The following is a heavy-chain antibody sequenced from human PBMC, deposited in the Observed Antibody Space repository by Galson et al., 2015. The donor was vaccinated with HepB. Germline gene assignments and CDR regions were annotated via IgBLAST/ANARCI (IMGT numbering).Heavy chain of an antibody. V-gene: IGHV3-11*01. CDR1: GFTFSDYY. J-gene: IGHJ3*02. Sequence: SLRLSCAASGFTFSDYYMSWIRQAPGKGLEWVSYISSSGSTIYYADSVKGRFTISRDNAKNSLYLQMNSLRAEDTAVYYCARERSGWLPDAFDIWGQGTMVTVSS. CDR2: ISSSGSTI. CDR3: ARERSGWLPDAFDI. D-gene: IGHD6-19*01.